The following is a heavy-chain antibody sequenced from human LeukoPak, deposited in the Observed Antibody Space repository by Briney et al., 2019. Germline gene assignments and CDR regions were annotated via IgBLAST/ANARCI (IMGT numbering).Heavy chain of an antibody. Sequence: GGSLRLSCEASGFTFSNYPMSWVRHAPGRGLEWVSVISESGDVTHYADAMKGRFTISRDNAKNTLNLQMNSLRAEDTAIYYCARDSSHYLGSSDYWGQGTLVTVSS. V-gene: IGHV3-23*01. D-gene: IGHD6-6*01. CDR2: ISESGDVT. CDR1: GFTFSNYP. CDR3: ARDSSHYLGSSDY. J-gene: IGHJ4*02.